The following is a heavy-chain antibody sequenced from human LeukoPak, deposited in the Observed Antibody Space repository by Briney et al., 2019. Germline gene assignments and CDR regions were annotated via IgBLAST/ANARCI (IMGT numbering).Heavy chain of an antibody. CDR3: ARSILVGATIYFDY. CDR1: GGSISSYY. V-gene: IGHV4-4*07. CDR2: IYTSGST. D-gene: IGHD1-26*01. J-gene: IGHJ4*02. Sequence: SETLSLTCTVPGGSISSYYWSWIRKPAGKGLEWIGRIYTSGSTNYNPSLKSRVTMSVDTSKTPFSLKLSSVTAADTAVYYCARSILVGATIYFDYWGQGTLVTVSS.